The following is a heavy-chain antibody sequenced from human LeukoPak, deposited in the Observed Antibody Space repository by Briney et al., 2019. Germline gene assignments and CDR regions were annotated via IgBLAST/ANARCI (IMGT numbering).Heavy chain of an antibody. Sequence: GGSLRLSCAASGFTFSSYGMHWVRQAPGKGLEWVAVIWYDGSNKYYADSVKGRFTISRDNSKNTLYLQMNSLRAEDTAVYYCAKGQLEVGTLVYWGQGTLVTVSS. CDR2: IWYDGSNK. V-gene: IGHV3-33*06. J-gene: IGHJ4*02. D-gene: IGHD1-26*01. CDR3: AKGQLEVGTLVY. CDR1: GFTFSSYG.